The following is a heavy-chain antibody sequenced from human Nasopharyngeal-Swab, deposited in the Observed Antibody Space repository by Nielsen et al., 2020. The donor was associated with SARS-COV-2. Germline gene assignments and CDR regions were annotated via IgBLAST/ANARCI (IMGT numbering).Heavy chain of an antibody. CDR2: IRQDGSEK. D-gene: IGHD6-6*01. CDR3: ARVRKESIAARPGVYYYYYYMDV. CDR1: GFTFSSYW. Sequence: GGSLRLSCAASGFTFSSYWMSWVRQAPGKGLEWVANIRQDGSEKYYVDSVKGRFTISRDNAENSLYLQMNSLRAEDTAVYYCARVRKESIAARPGVYYYYYYMDVWGKGTTVTVSS. V-gene: IGHV3-7*03. J-gene: IGHJ6*03.